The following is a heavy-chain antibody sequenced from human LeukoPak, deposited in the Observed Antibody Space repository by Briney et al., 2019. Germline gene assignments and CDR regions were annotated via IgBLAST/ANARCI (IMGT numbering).Heavy chain of an antibody. CDR3: ANLPPSYHDSSGSYV. CDR2: VYTGGST. V-gene: IGHV4-4*07. D-gene: IGHD3-22*01. Sequence: SETLSLTCTLSAGSLTNYYWSWIRHSAPEGLECIGGVYTGGSTTNTPSLTRRVTMSLDASQSTFSLKLCSVTPADTRVYYSANLPPSYHDSSGSYVWGQGSLVTVSS. CDR1: AGSLTNYY. J-gene: IGHJ4*02.